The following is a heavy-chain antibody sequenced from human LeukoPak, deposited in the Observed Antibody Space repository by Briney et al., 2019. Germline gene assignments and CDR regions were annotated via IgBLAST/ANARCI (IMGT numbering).Heavy chain of an antibody. D-gene: IGHD1-26*01. J-gene: IGHJ4*02. V-gene: IGHV3-74*01. CDR3: ARVVGGVPF. Sequence: GGSLRLSCAASGFTFSDYRMHWVRQAPGKGLVWVSRIDSDVSVTTYADSVKGRFTISRDNAKNTLFLQMNSLRAEDTAVYYCARVVGGVPFWGQGTLVTVP. CDR1: GFTFSDYR. CDR2: IDSDVSVT.